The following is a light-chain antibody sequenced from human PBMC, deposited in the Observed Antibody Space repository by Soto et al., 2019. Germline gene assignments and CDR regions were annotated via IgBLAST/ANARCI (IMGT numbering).Light chain of an antibody. CDR2: EDN. CDR1: SGSIASNY. J-gene: IGLJ3*02. V-gene: IGLV6-57*03. Sequence: NFMLTQPHSVSESPGKTVTISCTRSSGSIASNYVQWYQQRPGSDPPTVIYEDNQRPSGVPDRFSGSIDSSSNSASLTISGLKTEDEADYYCQSYDSSNPWVFGGGTKLTVL. CDR3: QSYDSSNPWV.